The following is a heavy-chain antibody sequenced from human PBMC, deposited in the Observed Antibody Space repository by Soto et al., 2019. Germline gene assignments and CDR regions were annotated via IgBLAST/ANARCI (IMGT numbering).Heavy chain of an antibody. J-gene: IGHJ4*02. D-gene: IGHD2-2*02. CDR2: IIPIFGTA. CDR3: ATDCSSTSCYILDY. V-gene: IGHV1-69*13. Sequence: ASVKVSCKASGGTFSSYAISWVRQAPGQGLEWMGGIIPIFGTANYAQKFQGRVTITADESTSTAYMELSSLRSEDTAVYYCATDCSSTSCYILDYWGQGTLVTVSS. CDR1: GGTFSSYA.